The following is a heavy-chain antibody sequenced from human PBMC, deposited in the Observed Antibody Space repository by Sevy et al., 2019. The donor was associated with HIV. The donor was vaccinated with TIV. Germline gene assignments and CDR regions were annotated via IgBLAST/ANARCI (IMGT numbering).Heavy chain of an antibody. CDR3: ARPYGAGSWEAFDI. V-gene: IGHV3-21*01. CDR1: GFTFDTYT. CDR2: ISGSSNYI. Sequence: GGSLRLSCVASGFTFDTYTMNWVRQAPGKGLEWVSSISGSSNYIDYADSVKGRFTISRDNAKNSLFLQMNSLRVEDTALYDGARPYGAGSWEAFDIWGQGTKVTVSS. J-gene: IGHJ3*02. D-gene: IGHD3-10*01.